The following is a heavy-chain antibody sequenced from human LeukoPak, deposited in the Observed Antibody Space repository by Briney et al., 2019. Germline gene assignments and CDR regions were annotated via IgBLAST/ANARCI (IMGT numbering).Heavy chain of an antibody. CDR1: GDSIRSSAYY. CDR2: IYFSGNT. D-gene: IGHD2/OR15-2a*01. J-gene: IGHJ4*02. V-gene: IGHV4-39*07. CDR3: ARLTLILLSGY. Sequence: SKTLSLTCTVSGDSIRSSAYYWGWIRQPPGKGLQWIGSIYFSGNTDYNPSLKSRVTISVDTSKNQFSLKLSSVTAADTAVYYCARLTLILLSGYWGQGTLVTVSS.